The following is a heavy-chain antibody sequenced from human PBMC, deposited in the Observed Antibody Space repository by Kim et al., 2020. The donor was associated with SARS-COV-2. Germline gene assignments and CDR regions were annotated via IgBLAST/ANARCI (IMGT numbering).Heavy chain of an antibody. Sequence: GGSLRLSCAASGFTFSSYSMNWVRQAPGKGLEWVSSISSSSSYIYYADSVKGRFTISRDNAKNSLYLQMNSLRAEDTAVYYCARDMDCSGGSCYLRLGYWGEGTLVTVSS. CDR1: GFTFSSYS. J-gene: IGHJ4*02. V-gene: IGHV3-21*01. CDR2: ISSSSSYI. D-gene: IGHD2-15*01. CDR3: ARDMDCSGGSCYLRLGY.